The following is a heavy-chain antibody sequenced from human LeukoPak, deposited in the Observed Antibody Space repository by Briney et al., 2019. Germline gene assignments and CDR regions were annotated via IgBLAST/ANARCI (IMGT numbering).Heavy chain of an antibody. CDR2: ISAYNCNT. V-gene: IGHV1-18*01. CDR1: GYTFTSYG. J-gene: IGHJ4*02. CDR3: AREGYATTVIEDDY. D-gene: IGHD4-17*01. Sequence: SVKVSCKASGYTFTSYGISWVRQAPGQGLEWMGWISAYNCNTNYAQKLQGRVTMTTDTSTSTAYMELRSLRSDDTAVYYCAREGYATTVIEDDYWGQGTLVTVSS.